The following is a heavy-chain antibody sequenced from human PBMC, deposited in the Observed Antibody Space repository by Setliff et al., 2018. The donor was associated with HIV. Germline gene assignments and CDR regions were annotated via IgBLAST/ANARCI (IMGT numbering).Heavy chain of an antibody. D-gene: IGHD6-19*01. CDR3: ARDRELAVAGTIDAFDI. CDR1: GFTFSTYA. J-gene: IGHJ3*02. V-gene: IGHV3-23*01. Sequence: GGSLRLSCTASGFTFSTYAMSWVRQAPGKGLEWVSVISGSGGSTYYADSVKGRFTISRDNSRNTLYLQMNTLRGEDTAVYYCARDRELAVAGTIDAFDIWGQGTMVTVSS. CDR2: ISGSGGST.